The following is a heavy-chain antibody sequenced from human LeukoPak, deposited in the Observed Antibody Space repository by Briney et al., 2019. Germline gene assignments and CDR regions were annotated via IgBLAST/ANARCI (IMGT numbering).Heavy chain of an antibody. CDR3: ARGGWFGESPFDY. CDR2: INHSGST. D-gene: IGHD3-10*01. Sequence: PSETLSLTCAVYGGSFSGYYWSWIRQPPGKGLEWIGEINHSGSTNYNPSLKSRVTISLDTSKNQFSLKLSSVTAADTAVYCARGGWFGESPFDYWGQGTLVTVSS. V-gene: IGHV4-34*01. CDR1: GGSFSGYY. J-gene: IGHJ4*02.